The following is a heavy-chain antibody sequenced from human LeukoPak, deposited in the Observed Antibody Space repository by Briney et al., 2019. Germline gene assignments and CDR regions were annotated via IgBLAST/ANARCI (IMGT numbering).Heavy chain of an antibody. D-gene: IGHD6-19*01. CDR3: ARDEYSSGWYAY. V-gene: IGHV4-34*01. CDR1: GGSFSGYY. CDR2: INHSGST. J-gene: IGHJ4*02. Sequence: PSETLSLTCAVYGGSFSGYYWSWIRQPPGKGLEWIGEINHSGSTYYNPSLKSRVTISVDTSKNQFSLKLSSVTAADTAVYYCARDEYSSGWYAYWGQGTLVTVSS.